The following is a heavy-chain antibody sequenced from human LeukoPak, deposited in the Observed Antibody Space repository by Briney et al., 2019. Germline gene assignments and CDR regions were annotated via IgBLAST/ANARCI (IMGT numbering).Heavy chain of an antibody. D-gene: IGHD6-13*01. CDR1: GGSISSGGYY. Sequence: SQTLSLTCTVSGGSISSGGYYWSWIRQHPGKGLEWIGYIYYSGSTHYNPSLKSRVTISVDTSKNQFPLKLSSVTAADTAVYYCARMSTGYSSSWENPNWFDPWGQGTLVTVSS. CDR3: ARMSTGYSSSWENPNWFDP. V-gene: IGHV4-31*03. CDR2: IYYSGST. J-gene: IGHJ5*02.